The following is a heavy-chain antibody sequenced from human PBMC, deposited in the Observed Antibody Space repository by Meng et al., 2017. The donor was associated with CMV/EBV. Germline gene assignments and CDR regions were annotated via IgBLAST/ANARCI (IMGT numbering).Heavy chain of an antibody. Sequence: GESLKISCAASGFTVSSNYMSWVRQAPGKGLEWVSVIYSGGSTYYADSVKGRLTISRDNSKNTLYLQMNSLRAEDTAVYYCARDQPGDGYNEGAFDIWGQGTMVTVSS. CDR3: ARDQPGDGYNEGAFDI. J-gene: IGHJ3*02. CDR2: IYSGGST. D-gene: IGHD5-24*01. V-gene: IGHV3-53*01. CDR1: GFTVSSNY.